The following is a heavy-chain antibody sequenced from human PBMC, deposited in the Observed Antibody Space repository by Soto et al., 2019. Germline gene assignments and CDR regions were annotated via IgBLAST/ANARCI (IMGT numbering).Heavy chain of an antibody. Sequence: PSETLSLTCAVYGGSFSGYYWSWIRQPPGKGLEWIGEINHSGSTNYNPSLKSRVTISVDTSKNQFSLKLSSVTAADTAVYYCARGREIRDYGDYGLGYYYYYGMDVWGQGTTVTVYS. D-gene: IGHD4-17*01. CDR1: GGSFSGYY. CDR2: INHSGST. J-gene: IGHJ6*02. V-gene: IGHV4-34*01. CDR3: ARGREIRDYGDYGLGYYYYYGMDV.